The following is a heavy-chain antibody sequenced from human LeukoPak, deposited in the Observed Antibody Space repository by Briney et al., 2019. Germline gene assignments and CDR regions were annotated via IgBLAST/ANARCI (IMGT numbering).Heavy chain of an antibody. V-gene: IGHV3-48*01. CDR2: ISSSSSTI. J-gene: IGHJ4*02. Sequence: GGSLRLSCAASGFTFSRYGMNWVRQTPGKGLEWVSYISSSSSTIYYADSVKGRFTIPRDNAKNSLYLQMNSLRAEDTAVYYCARAAWYSYGFGFDYWGQGTLVTVSS. CDR1: GFTFSRYG. D-gene: IGHD5-18*01. CDR3: ARAAWYSYGFGFDY.